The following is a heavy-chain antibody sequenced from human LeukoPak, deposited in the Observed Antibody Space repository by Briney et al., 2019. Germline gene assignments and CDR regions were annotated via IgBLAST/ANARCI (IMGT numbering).Heavy chain of an antibody. CDR2: TSYDGSNK. CDR3: ARGGVGATSLDDY. CDR1: GFTFSSYA. J-gene: IGHJ4*02. D-gene: IGHD1-26*01. V-gene: IGHV3-30-3*01. Sequence: PGGSLRLSCAASGFTFSSYAMPWVRQAPGKGLEWVAVTSYDGSNKYYADSVKGRFTISRDNSKNTLYLQMNSLRAEDTAVYYCARGGVGATSLDDYWGQGTLVTVSS.